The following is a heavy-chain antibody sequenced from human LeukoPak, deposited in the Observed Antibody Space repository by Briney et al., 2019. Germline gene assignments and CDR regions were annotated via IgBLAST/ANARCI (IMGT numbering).Heavy chain of an antibody. D-gene: IGHD3-10*01. V-gene: IGHV1-2*02. CDR3: ARVGSGSYYWFDP. CDR1: GYTFTCYY. Sequence: ASVKVSCKASGYTFTCYYMHWVRQAPGQGLEWMGWINPNSGGTNYAQKFQGRVTMTRDTSISTAYMKLSRLRSDDTAVYYCARVGSGSYYWFDPWGQGTLVTVSS. CDR2: INPNSGGT. J-gene: IGHJ5*02.